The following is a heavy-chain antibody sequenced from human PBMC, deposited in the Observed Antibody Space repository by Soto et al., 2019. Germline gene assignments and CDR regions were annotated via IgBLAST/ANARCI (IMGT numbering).Heavy chain of an antibody. D-gene: IGHD3-22*01. Sequence: SETLSLTCTVSGGSISSSSYDWGWIRQPPGKGLEWIGSIYYSGSTYYNPSLKSRVTISVDTSKNQFSLKLSSVTAADTAVYYCARPVLNYYDSSGYGAFDIWGQGTMVTVSS. V-gene: IGHV4-39*01. CDR2: IYYSGST. CDR3: ARPVLNYYDSSGYGAFDI. J-gene: IGHJ3*02. CDR1: GGSISSSSYD.